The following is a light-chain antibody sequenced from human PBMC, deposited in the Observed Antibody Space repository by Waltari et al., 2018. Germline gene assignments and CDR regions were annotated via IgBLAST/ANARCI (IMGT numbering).Light chain of an antibody. J-gene: IGLJ1*01. CDR3: QVWDTSSDDYFV. Sequence: SYVLTQPPSVSVAPGQTARITCGGDNIGNKRVYWYQQRPGQAPILVVSDDRDRPSGIPERFSGSNSGNTATLTISRVEAGDEADYYCQVWDTSSDDYFVFGTGTQVTVL. CDR2: DDR. CDR1: NIGNKR. V-gene: IGLV3-21*02.